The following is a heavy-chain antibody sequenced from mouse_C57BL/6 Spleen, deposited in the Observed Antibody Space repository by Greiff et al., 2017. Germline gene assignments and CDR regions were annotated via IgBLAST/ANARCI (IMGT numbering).Heavy chain of an antibody. Sequence: QVQLQQPGAELVKPGASVKLSCKASGYSFTSSWMHWVKQRPGQGLEWIGMIHPNCGSTNYNEKFKSKSTLTVDKSSSTAYMQLSSLTSEDAAVYYCARGHDGPTWFACWGQGTLVTVSA. CDR2: IHPNCGST. V-gene: IGHV1-64*01. CDR1: GYSFTSSW. J-gene: IGHJ3*01. D-gene: IGHD1-1*01. CDR3: ARGHDGPTWFAC.